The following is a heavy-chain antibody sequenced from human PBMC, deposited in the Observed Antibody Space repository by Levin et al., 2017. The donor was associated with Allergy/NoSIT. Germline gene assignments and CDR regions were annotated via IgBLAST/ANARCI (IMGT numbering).Heavy chain of an antibody. V-gene: IGHV3-74*01. CDR1: GYTFSNYY. J-gene: IGHJ4*02. CDR3: ARGGCSSTSCLDY. CDR2: ITSDGSVT. Sequence: GESLKISCAASGYTFSNYYLHWVRQAAGKGLVWVSRITSDGSVTNYADSVKGRFTISRDNAKNTLYLQMNSLSAEDTAVYYCARGGCSSTSCLDYWGQGTLVTVSS. D-gene: IGHD2-2*01.